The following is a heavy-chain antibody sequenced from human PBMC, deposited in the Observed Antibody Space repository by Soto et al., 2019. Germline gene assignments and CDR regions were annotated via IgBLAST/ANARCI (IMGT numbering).Heavy chain of an antibody. CDR3: ARAFGSTASY. CDR1: GWSFNGYY. CDR2: INHSGST. V-gene: IGHV4-34*01. J-gene: IGHJ4*02. Sequence: PSETLSLTCRFYGWSFNGYYWSWIRQPPGKGLEWIGQINHSGSTNYNPSLKSRVTLSVDTSKNQFSLKLSSVTAADTAVYYCARAFGSTASYWGQGTLVTVSS. D-gene: IGHD2-8*02.